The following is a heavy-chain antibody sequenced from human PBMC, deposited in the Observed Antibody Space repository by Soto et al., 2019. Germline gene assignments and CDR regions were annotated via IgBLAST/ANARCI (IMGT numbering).Heavy chain of an antibody. J-gene: IGHJ4*02. Sequence: QVQLQQWGAGLLKPSETLSLTCAVYGGSFSGYYWSWIRQPPGKGLEWIGEISHSGSTNYNPSLKSRVTISVDTSKNQFSLELSSVTAADTAVCYCARGEEGQWLVLDYWGQGTRVTVSS. CDR3: ARGEEGQWLVLDY. CDR1: GGSFSGYY. CDR2: ISHSGST. D-gene: IGHD6-19*01. V-gene: IGHV4-34*01.